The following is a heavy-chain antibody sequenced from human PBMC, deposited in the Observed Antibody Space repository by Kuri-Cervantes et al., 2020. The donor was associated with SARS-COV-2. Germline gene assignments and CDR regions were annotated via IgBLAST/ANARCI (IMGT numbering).Heavy chain of an antibody. CDR2: IYYSGST. J-gene: IGHJ5*02. CDR1: GYSISSGYY. D-gene: IGHD3-10*01. Sequence: SETLSLTCTVSGYSISSGYYWGWIRQPPGKGLEWIGYIYYSGSTNYNPSLKSRVTISVDTSKHQFSLKLSSVTAADTAVYYCARALSDLSNVLLWFGEKLRFDPWGQGTLVTVSS. CDR3: ARALSDLSNVLLWFGEKLRFDP. V-gene: IGHV4-61*01.